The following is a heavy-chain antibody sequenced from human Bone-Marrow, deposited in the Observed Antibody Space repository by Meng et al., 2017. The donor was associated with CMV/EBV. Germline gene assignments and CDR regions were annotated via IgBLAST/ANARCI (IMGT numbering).Heavy chain of an antibody. D-gene: IGHD2-21*01. Sequence: GSLRLSCTVSGGSISSSSYYWGWIRPPPGKGLEWIGSIYYSGSTYYNPSLKSRVTISVDTSKNQFSLKLSSVTAADTAVYYCAVLWRGRVDYWGQGTLVTVSS. CDR3: AVLWRGRVDY. J-gene: IGHJ4*02. CDR2: IYYSGST. CDR1: GGSISSSSYY. V-gene: IGHV4-39*01.